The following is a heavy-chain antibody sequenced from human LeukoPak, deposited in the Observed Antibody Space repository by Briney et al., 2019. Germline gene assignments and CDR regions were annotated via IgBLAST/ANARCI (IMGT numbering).Heavy chain of an antibody. V-gene: IGHV3-33*01. CDR1: GFTFNNYG. Sequence: GGSLRLSCAASGFTFNNYGLHWVRQAPGKGLEWVAVINYDGSNKYYADSVKGRFTISRDNSKNTLYLQMNSLRAEDTAVYYCARFDYWGQGTLVTVSS. J-gene: IGHJ4*02. CDR2: INYDGSNK. CDR3: ARFDY.